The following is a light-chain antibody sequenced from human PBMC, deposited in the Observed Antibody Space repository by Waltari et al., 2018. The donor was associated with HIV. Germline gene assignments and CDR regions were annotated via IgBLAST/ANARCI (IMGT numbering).Light chain of an antibody. CDR1: SSNIGAGYD. J-gene: IGLJ3*02. V-gene: IGLV1-40*01. Sequence: QSVLTQPPSVSGAPGQRVTISCTGSSSNIGAGYDVHWYQQLPGIAPKLLIYVNSNRPSGVPDRFSGSKSGTSASLAITGLQAEDEADYYCQSYDSSLSGSWVFGGGTKLTVL. CDR2: VNS. CDR3: QSYDSSLSGSWV.